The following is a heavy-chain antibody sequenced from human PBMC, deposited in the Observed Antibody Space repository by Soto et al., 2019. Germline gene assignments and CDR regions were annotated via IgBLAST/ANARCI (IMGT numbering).Heavy chain of an antibody. D-gene: IGHD6-13*01. J-gene: IGHJ4*02. CDR1: GFTFSSYS. Sequence: GGSLRLSCAASGFTFSSYSMNWVRQAPGKGLEWVSSISSSSSYIYYADSVKGRFTISRDNAKNSLYLQMNSLRAEDTAVYYCAAEIIAAAGTGTAGDYWGQGTLVTVSS. V-gene: IGHV3-21*01. CDR3: AAEIIAAAGTGTAGDY. CDR2: ISSSSSYI.